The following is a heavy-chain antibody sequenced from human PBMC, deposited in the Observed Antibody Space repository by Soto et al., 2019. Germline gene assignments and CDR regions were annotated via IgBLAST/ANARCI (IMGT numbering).Heavy chain of an antibody. CDR3: AKGGGFGYDLLTGYYNY. CDR1: GFTFSSYA. CDR2: ISDSGGST. V-gene: IGHV3-23*01. Sequence: GGSLRLSCAASGFTFSSYAMSWVRQAPEKGLEWVSGISDSGGSTYYADSVKGRFTISRDNSKNTLYLQVNSLRAEDTAVYYCAKGGGFGYDLLTGYYNYWGLGTLVTVSS. D-gene: IGHD3-9*01. J-gene: IGHJ4*02.